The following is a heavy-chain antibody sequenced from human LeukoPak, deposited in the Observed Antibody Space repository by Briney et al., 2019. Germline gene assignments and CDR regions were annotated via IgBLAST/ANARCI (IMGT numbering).Heavy chain of an antibody. CDR2: INPNSGGT. Sequence: ASVKVSCKASGYTFTGYYMHWVRQAPGQGLEWMGWINPNSGGTNYAQKFQGRVTMTRDTSISTAYMELSRLRSDDTAVYYCARDGTLVGATSYYFDYWGQGTLLTVSS. D-gene: IGHD1-26*01. V-gene: IGHV1-2*02. CDR1: GYTFTGYY. J-gene: IGHJ4*02. CDR3: ARDGTLVGATSYYFDY.